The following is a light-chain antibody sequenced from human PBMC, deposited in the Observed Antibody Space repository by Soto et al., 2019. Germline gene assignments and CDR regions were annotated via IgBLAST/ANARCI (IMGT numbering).Light chain of an antibody. CDR2: GNS. V-gene: IGLV1-40*01. J-gene: IGLJ2*01. CDR1: SSDIGAGYD. CDR3: QSYDSSVSGPVV. Sequence: SVLTQPPSVSGAPGQRVTISCTESSSDIGAGYDVHWYQQLPGTAPKLLIYGNSNRPSGVPDRFSGSKSGTSASLAITGLQAEDEGDYYCQSYDSSVSGPVVFGGGTQLTVL.